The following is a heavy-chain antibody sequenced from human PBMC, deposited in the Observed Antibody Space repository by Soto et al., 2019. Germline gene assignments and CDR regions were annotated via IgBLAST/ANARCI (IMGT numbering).Heavy chain of an antibody. V-gene: IGHV4-31*03. D-gene: IGHD3-3*01. CDR2: IYYSGST. CDR1: GGSISSGGYY. CDR3: ARWDYDFWSGYYSPLEDYYGMDV. Sequence: SETLSLTCTVSGGSISSGGYYWSWIRQHPGKGLEWIGYIYYSGSTYYNPSLKSRVTISVDTSKNQFSLKLSSVTAADTAVYYCARWDYDFWSGYYSPLEDYYGMDVWGQGTTVTVSS. J-gene: IGHJ6*02.